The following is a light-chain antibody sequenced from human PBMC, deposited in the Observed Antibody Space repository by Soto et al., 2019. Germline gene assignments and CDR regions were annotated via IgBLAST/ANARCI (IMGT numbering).Light chain of an antibody. CDR1: QSISTN. CDR3: QQYDNWPPIT. J-gene: IGKJ5*01. Sequence: EIVLTQSPGTLSLSPGERATLSCRASQSISTNLAWYQQKPGQAPRLLIYDASTRASGIPARVSGSGSGTEFTLTISSLQSEDFAVYYCQQYDNWPPITFGQGTRLEIK. V-gene: IGKV3-15*01. CDR2: DAS.